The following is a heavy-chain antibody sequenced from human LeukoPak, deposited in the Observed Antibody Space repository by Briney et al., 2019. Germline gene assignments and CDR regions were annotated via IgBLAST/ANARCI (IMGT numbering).Heavy chain of an antibody. D-gene: IGHD3-10*01. V-gene: IGHV3-7*01. CDR3: ASTTRHYYGSGSYYKPYYFDY. CDR1: GFTFSSYW. J-gene: IGHJ4*02. Sequence: GGSLRLSCAASGFTFSSYWMSWVRQAPGKGLEWVANIKQDGSEKYYVDSVKGRFTISRDNAKNSLYLQMNSLRAEDTAVYYCASTTRHYYGSGSYYKPYYFDYWGQGTLVTVSS. CDR2: IKQDGSEK.